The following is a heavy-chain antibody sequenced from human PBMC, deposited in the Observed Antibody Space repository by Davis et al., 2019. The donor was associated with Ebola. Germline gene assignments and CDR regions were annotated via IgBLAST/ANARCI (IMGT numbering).Heavy chain of an antibody. CDR2: ISASEGHT. V-gene: IGHV3-23*01. CDR3: ARYCHYTDCSYFDC. Sequence: GESLKISCAASGFTFSNYDMSWVRHVPGKGLEWVSTISASEGHTHYSDSVRGRFTISRDNSKNTLYLQMNSLRAEDTATYYCARYCHYTDCSYFDCWGQGTMVGVSS. D-gene: IGHD2-15*01. J-gene: IGHJ4*02. CDR1: GFTFSNYD.